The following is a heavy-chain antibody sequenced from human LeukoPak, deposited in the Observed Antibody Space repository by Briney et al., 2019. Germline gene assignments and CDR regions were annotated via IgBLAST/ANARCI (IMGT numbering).Heavy chain of an antibody. CDR3: ARTLTAGGAR. CDR1: GYTFTNYY. CDR2: IKPNSVT. D-gene: IGHD2-21*02. J-gene: IGHJ4*02. V-gene: IGHV1-2*02. Sequence: ASVKVSCKASGYTFTNYYLHWVRQAPGQGLEWMGWIKPNSVTNYAQRFQGRVTMTGDTSISTAYMELSSLRSDDTAVYYCARTLTAGGARWGQGTLVTVSS.